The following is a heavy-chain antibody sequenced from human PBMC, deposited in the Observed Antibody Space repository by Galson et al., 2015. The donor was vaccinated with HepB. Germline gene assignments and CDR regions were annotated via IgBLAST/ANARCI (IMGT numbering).Heavy chain of an antibody. Sequence: SCKASGYTFPAYYVHWVRQAPGQGLEWMGRINPNSGCTNFAQKFQDRVTMTRDKSINTAYLELSRLRTDDTAVYYCATAGTTWGLFSDYGLDVWGQGTTLTVSS. V-gene: IGHV1-2*06. CDR3: ATAGTTWGLFSDYGLDV. CDR1: GYTFPAYY. D-gene: IGHD1-14*01. CDR2: INPNSGCT. J-gene: IGHJ6*02.